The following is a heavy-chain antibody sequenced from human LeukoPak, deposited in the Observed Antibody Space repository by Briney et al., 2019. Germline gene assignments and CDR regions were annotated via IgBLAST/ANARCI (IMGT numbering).Heavy chain of an antibody. CDR3: AKEEDYYDSSGYYSA. CDR1: GFTFSSYA. D-gene: IGHD3-22*01. CDR2: MSGSGGST. Sequence: GGSLRLSCAASGFTFSSYAMSWVRQAPGKGLEWVSAMSGSGGSTYYADSVKGRFTISRDNSKNTLYLQMNSLRAEETAVYYCAKEEDYYDSSGYYSAWGQGTLVTVSS. J-gene: IGHJ5*02. V-gene: IGHV3-23*01.